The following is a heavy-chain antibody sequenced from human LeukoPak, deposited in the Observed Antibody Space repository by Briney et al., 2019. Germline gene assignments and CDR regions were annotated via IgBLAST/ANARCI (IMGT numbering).Heavy chain of an antibody. CDR1: GYSFTNFW. V-gene: IGHV5-51*01. D-gene: IGHD3-22*01. Sequence: GESLKISCKGSGYSFTNFWIGWVRPRPGKGLGWVGIIYPGDSDTRYSPSFQGQVTISADKSISTAYLQWSSLKASDTAMYYCARTYYYDSSGYYYGDYWGQGTLVTVSS. CDR3: ARTYYYDSSGYYYGDY. J-gene: IGHJ4*02. CDR2: IYPGDSDT.